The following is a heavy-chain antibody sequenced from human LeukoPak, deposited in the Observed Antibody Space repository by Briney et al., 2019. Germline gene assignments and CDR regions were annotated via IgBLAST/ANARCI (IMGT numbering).Heavy chain of an antibody. D-gene: IGHD3-10*01. CDR3: AKESGLLWFGERNAFDI. Sequence: GGSLRLSCAASGFTFSSYGMHWVRQAPGKGLEWVAFIRYDGSNKYYADSVKGRFTISRDNSKNTLYLQMNSLRAEDTAVYYCAKESGLLWFGERNAFDIWGQGTMVTVSS. CDR1: GFTFSSYG. CDR2: IRYDGSNK. V-gene: IGHV3-30*02. J-gene: IGHJ3*02.